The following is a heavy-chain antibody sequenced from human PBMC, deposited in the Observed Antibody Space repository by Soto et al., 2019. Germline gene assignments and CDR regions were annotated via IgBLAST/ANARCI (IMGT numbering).Heavy chain of an antibody. CDR2: IYYSGST. CDR3: ARHISPRLKPGQQQPTPPDAFDI. D-gene: IGHD6-13*01. V-gene: IGHV4-59*08. Sequence: SETLSLTCTVSGGSISSYYWSWIRQPPGKGLEWIGYIYYSGSTNYNPSLKSRVTISVDTSKNHFSLKLSSVTTADTDVYYCARHISPRLKPGQQQPTPPDAFDIWGQGTMVTVSS. CDR1: GGSISSYY. J-gene: IGHJ3*02.